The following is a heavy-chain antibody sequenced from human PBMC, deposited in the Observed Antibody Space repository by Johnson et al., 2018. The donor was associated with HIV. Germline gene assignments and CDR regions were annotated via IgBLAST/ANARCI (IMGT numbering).Heavy chain of an antibody. CDR1: GFTFDDYG. CDR3: AREGAAAGPTDAFDI. CDR2: INVNGGSS. Sequence: EQLVESGGGVVRPGGSLRPSCAASGFTFDDYGMRWVRQAPVKGLDLVSAINVNGGSSGYADSVKGRCTISRDNSKNTLYLQMNRLGAEDTAVYYCAREGAAAGPTDAFDIWGQGTMVTVSS. D-gene: IGHD6-13*01. J-gene: IGHJ3*02. V-gene: IGHV3-20*04.